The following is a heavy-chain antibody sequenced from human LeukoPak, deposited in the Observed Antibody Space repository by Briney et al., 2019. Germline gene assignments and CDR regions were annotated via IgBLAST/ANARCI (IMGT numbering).Heavy chain of an antibody. Sequence: GGSLRLSCAASGFTFSSYAMSWVRQAPGKGLEWVSAISGSGGSTYYADSVKGRFTISRDNSKNTLYLQVNSLRAEDAAVYYCAKGGKWDVTPFDYWGQGTLVTVSS. CDR2: ISGSGGST. J-gene: IGHJ4*02. D-gene: IGHD1-26*01. CDR3: AKGGKWDVTPFDY. CDR1: GFTFSSYA. V-gene: IGHV3-23*01.